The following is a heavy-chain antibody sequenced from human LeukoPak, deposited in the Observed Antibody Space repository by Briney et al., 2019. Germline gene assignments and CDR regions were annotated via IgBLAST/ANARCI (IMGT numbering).Heavy chain of an antibody. D-gene: IGHD1-26*01. CDR2: ISSSGGST. CDR1: GFTFSSDA. J-gene: IGHJ4*02. CDR3: AKGGAQV. V-gene: IGHV3-23*01. Sequence: GGSLRLSCAASGFTFSSDAMRWVRQAPGKGLEWVSAISSSGGSTYYANSVRGRFIISRDSSKNTLYLQMNSLRVEDTAVYYCAKGGAQVGGQGTLVTVSS.